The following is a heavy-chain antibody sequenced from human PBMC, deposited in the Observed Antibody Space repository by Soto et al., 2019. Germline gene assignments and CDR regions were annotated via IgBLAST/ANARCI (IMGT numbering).Heavy chain of an antibody. CDR1: GYTFTGYH. CDR2: INPNSGGT. D-gene: IGHD1-26*01. Sequence: ASVKVSCKASGYTFTGYHMHWVRQAPGQGLEWMGWINPNSGGTNYAQKFQGRVTMTRDTSISTAYMEVSRLRSDDTAMYYCARAKGELIREYYYYGMDVWGQGTTVTVSS. J-gene: IGHJ6*02. V-gene: IGHV1-2*02. CDR3: ARAKGELIREYYYYGMDV.